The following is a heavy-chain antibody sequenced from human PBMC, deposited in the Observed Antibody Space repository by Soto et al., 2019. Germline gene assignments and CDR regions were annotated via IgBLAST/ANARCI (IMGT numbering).Heavy chain of an antibody. CDR2: ISYDGSNK. Sequence: LRLSCAASGFTFSSYGMHWVRQAPGKGLEWVAVISYDGSNKYYADSVKGRFTISRDNSKNTLYLQMNSLRAEDTAVYYCAKRSAYGTIFGVEFDYWGQGTLVTVSS. CDR1: GFTFSSYG. J-gene: IGHJ4*02. V-gene: IGHV3-30*18. D-gene: IGHD3-3*01. CDR3: AKRSAYGTIFGVEFDY.